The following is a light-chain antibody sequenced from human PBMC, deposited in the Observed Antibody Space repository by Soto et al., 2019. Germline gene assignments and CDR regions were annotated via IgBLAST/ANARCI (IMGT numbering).Light chain of an antibody. CDR1: RSKIGSNT. CDR3: AAWDASLNGYV. V-gene: IGLV1-44*01. J-gene: IGLJ1*01. CDR2: NDN. Sequence: RNQPPSASGAPGEGGTILCSGSRSKIGSNTVNWYQQLPGTAPKLLIYNDNQRPSGVPDRFSGSKSGTSASLAISGLQSGDEADYACAAWDASLNGYVFGTGTKVTVL.